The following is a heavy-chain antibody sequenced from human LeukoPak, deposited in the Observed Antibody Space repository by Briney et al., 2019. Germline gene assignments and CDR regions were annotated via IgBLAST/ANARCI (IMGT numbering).Heavy chain of an antibody. CDR3: ARQEPGGRSWDGYFDY. J-gene: IGHJ4*02. CDR1: GGSFSGYY. V-gene: IGHV4-34*01. CDR2: INHGGTT. D-gene: IGHD6-13*01. Sequence: AETLSLTCAVYGGSFSGYYWSWIRQPPGKGLEWMGEINHGGTTNYNPSLKSRVTISVDTSKNQISLKLSSVTAADTAVYYCARQEPGGRSWDGYFDYWGQGTLVTVSS.